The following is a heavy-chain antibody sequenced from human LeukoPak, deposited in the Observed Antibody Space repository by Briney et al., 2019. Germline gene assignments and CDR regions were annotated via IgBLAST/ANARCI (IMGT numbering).Heavy chain of an antibody. V-gene: IGHV3-23*01. J-gene: IGHJ3*02. CDR2: ISGSGGGT. CDR1: GFTFSSSA. CDR3: AKDIGGSYFDAFDI. Sequence: GGSLRLSCATSGFTFSSSAMSWVRQPPGKGLEWVSGISGSGGGTSYADSVKGRFTISRDSSKNTLYLQMNSLRVEDTAVYYCAKDIGGSYFDAFDIWGQGTMVAVSS. D-gene: IGHD1-26*01.